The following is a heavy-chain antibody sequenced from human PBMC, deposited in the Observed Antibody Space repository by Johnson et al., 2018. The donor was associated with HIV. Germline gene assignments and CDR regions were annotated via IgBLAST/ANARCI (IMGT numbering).Heavy chain of an antibody. D-gene: IGHD3-22*01. CDR1: GFTFSGSA. V-gene: IGHV3-73*01. CDR2: IRSKANSYAT. J-gene: IGHJ3*02. Sequence: VQLVESGGGVVQPGRSLRLSCAASGFTFSGSAMHWVRPASGKGLEWVGRIRSKANSYATAYAASVRGRFTISSDDSKNKAYLQMNSLKTEDTAVYYCTRRGYYDSSGYAFDIWGQGTMVTVSS. CDR3: TRRGYYDSSGYAFDI.